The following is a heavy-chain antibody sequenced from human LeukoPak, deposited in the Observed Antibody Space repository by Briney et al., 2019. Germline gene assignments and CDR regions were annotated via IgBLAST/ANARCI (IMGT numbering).Heavy chain of an antibody. V-gene: IGHV3-30-3*01. CDR3: ANPHIYSGSYYGPFDY. Sequence: GGSLRLSCAASGFTFSSYAMHWVRQAPGKGLEWVAVISYDGSNKYYADSVKGRFTISRDNSKNTLYLQMNSLRAEDTAVYYCANPHIYSGSYYGPFDYWGQGTLVTVSS. D-gene: IGHD1-26*01. J-gene: IGHJ4*02. CDR2: ISYDGSNK. CDR1: GFTFSSYA.